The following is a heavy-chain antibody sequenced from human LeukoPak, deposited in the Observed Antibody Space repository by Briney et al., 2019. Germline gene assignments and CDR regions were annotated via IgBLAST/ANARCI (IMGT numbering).Heavy chain of an antibody. D-gene: IGHD3-3*01. J-gene: IGHJ3*02. CDR2: INHSGST. CDR3: ARAFRGIFGVFEAFDI. Sequence: SETLSLTCTVYGGSFSGYYWSWIRQPPGKGLEWIGEINHSGSTNYNPSLKSRVTISVDTSKNQFSLKLSSVTAADTAVYYCARAFRGIFGVFEAFDIWGQGTMVTVSS. CDR1: GGSFSGYY. V-gene: IGHV4-34*01.